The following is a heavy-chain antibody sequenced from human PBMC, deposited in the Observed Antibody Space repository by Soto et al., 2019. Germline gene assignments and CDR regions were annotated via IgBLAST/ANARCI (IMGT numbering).Heavy chain of an antibody. Sequence: PSETLSLSCGVSGGSLSGATYSWNWIRQPPGKGLEWIGYIFPSGTTYYNPFLKSRVTISIDVSKNQFSLSLRSLTAADTAVYYCARSREFDYWSQGTLVTVSS. V-gene: IGHV4-30-2*01. CDR3: ARSREFDY. CDR1: GGSLSGATYS. J-gene: IGHJ4*02. CDR2: IFPSGTT.